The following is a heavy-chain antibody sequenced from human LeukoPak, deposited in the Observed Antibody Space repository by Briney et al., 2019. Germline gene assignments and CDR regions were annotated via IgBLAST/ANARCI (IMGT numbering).Heavy chain of an antibody. V-gene: IGHV3-23*01. Sequence: GGSLRLSCAASGFTFSSYAMSWVRQAPGKGLEWVSATSGSGGSTYYADSVKGRFTISRDNSKNTLYLQMNSLRAEDTAVYYCARDRNEGYYDSSGYLDYWGQGTLVTVSS. D-gene: IGHD3-22*01. CDR3: ARDRNEGYYDSSGYLDY. CDR1: GFTFSSYA. J-gene: IGHJ4*02. CDR2: TSGSGGST.